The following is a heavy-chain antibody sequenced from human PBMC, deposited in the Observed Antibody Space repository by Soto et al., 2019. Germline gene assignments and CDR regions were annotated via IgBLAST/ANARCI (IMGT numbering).Heavy chain of an antibody. CDR2: ISGSGGST. Sequence: PGGSLRLSCAASGFTFSSYAMSWVRQAPGKGLEWVSAISGSGGSTYYADSVKGRFTISRDNSKNTLYLQMNSLRAEDTAVYYCAKVFPHNPKQYDFWSGYHDYWGQGTLVTVSS. V-gene: IGHV3-23*01. CDR3: AKVFPHNPKQYDFWSGYHDY. D-gene: IGHD3-3*01. J-gene: IGHJ4*02. CDR1: GFTFSSYA.